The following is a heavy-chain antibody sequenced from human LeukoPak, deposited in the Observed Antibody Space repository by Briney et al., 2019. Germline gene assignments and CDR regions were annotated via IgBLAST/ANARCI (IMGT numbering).Heavy chain of an antibody. CDR1: GSIFTSYW. V-gene: IGHV5-51*01. D-gene: IGHD1-26*01. J-gene: IGHJ4*02. CDR2: IYPGDSDT. CDR3: GRHEVGAKFDY. Sequence: GAPLQISCMGSGSIFTSYWIGCVRPLPGKGLEGMGIIYPGDSDTRYSPSFQGQVTISADKSISTSYLQRSSLKASDTAMYYCGRHEVGAKFDYWGQGTLVTVSS.